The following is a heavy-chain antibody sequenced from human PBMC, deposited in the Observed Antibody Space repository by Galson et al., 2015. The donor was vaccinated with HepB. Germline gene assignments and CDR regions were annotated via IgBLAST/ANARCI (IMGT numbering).Heavy chain of an antibody. Sequence: SVKVSCKASGYTLTGYYMHWVRQAPGQGLEWMGWINPNSGGTKYAQKFQGRVTMTRDTSISTAYMELSRLRSDDTAVYYCARGLEITFGGVIVMESDWGQGTLVTVSS. J-gene: IGHJ4*02. CDR3: ARGLEITFGGVIVMESD. D-gene: IGHD3-16*02. CDR1: GYTLTGYY. V-gene: IGHV1-2*02. CDR2: INPNSGGT.